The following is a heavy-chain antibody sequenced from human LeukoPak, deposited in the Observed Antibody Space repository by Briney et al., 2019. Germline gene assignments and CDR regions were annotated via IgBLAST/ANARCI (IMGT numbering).Heavy chain of an antibody. J-gene: IGHJ5*02. CDR2: INSDGSST. CDR3: ASFSVVPAANP. CDR1: GFTFSSYW. V-gene: IGHV3-74*01. Sequence: PGGSLRLSCAASGFTFSSYWMHWVRQAPGKGLVWASRINSDGSSTSYADSVKGRFTISRDNAKNTLYMQMSSLRAEDTAVYYCASFSVVPAANPWGQGTLVTVSS. D-gene: IGHD2-2*01.